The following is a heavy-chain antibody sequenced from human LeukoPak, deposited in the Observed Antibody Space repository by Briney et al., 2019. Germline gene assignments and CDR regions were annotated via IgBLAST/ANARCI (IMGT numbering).Heavy chain of an antibody. V-gene: IGHV3-7*01. CDR2: IKQDGSEK. J-gene: IGHJ5*02. CDR3: ARDSPGYCSGGSCYNWFDP. D-gene: IGHD2-15*01. CDR1: GFTFSSYW. Sequence: GGSLRLSCAASGFTFSSYWMSGVRQAPGKGLEWVANIKQDGSEKYYVDSVKGRFTISRDNAKNSLYLQMNSLRAEDTAVYYCARDSPGYCSGGSCYNWFDPWGQGTLVTVSS.